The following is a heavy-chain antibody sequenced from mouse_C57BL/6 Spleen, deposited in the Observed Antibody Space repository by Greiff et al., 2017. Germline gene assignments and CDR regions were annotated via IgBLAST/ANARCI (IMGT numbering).Heavy chain of an antibody. CDR3: ERGTEDYYAMDY. J-gene: IGHJ4*01. CDR1: GFTFSSYA. CDR2: ISAGGSYT. V-gene: IGHV5-4*03. Sequence: EVKLVESGGGLVKPGGSLKLSCAASGFTFSSYAMSWVRQTPEKRLEWVATISAGGSYTYYPDNVKGRFTISRDNAKNNLYLQMSQLKSEDTAMYYCERGTEDYYAMDYWGQGTSVTVSS.